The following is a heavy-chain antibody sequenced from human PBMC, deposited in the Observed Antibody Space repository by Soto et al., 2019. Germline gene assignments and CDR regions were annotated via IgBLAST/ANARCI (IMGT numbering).Heavy chain of an antibody. CDR1: GFTFSSYG. J-gene: IGHJ6*03. Sequence: QVQLVESGGGVVQPGRSLRLSCAASGFTFSSYGMHWVRQAPGKGLEWVAVIWYDGSNKYYADSVKGRFTISRDNSKNTRYLQMNSLRAEDTAVYYCARGSVSYYYYYMDVWGKGTTVTVSS. V-gene: IGHV3-33*01. CDR2: IWYDGSNK. D-gene: IGHD4-17*01. CDR3: ARGSVSYYYYYMDV.